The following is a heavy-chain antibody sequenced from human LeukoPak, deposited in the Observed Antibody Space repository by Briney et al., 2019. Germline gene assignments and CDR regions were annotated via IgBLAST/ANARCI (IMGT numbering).Heavy chain of an antibody. J-gene: IGHJ4*02. D-gene: IGHD6-13*01. V-gene: IGHV3-23*01. CDR3: AKVSQQRLINTHFDY. Sequence: PGGSLRLSCAASEFTFSTYAMSWVRQAPGKGLEWVSAISGSGASTYYADSVKGRFTISRDNSKSTLYLQMNSLRADDTALYYCAKVSQQRLINTHFDYWGQGTLVTVSS. CDR1: EFTFSTYA. CDR2: ISGSGAST.